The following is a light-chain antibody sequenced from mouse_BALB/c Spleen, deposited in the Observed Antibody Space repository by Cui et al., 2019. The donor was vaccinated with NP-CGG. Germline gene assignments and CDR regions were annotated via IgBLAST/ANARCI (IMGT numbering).Light chain of an antibody. CDR1: TPAVPTRPY. J-gene: IGLJ1*01. CDR2: GTN. CDR3: ALWYSNHWV. V-gene: IGLV1*01. Sequence: QTVVTPESALPTSPADPLTLTCPSRTPAVPTRPYGNWGQGKPDHLFTGLIGGTNNRAPGVPARFSGSLIGDKAALTITGAQTEDEEIYFCALWYSNHWVFGGGTKLTVL.